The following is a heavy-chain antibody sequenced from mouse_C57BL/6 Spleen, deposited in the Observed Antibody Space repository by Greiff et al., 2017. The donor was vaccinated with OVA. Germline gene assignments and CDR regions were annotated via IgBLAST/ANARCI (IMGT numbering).Heavy chain of an antibody. CDR2: IYPGSGST. Sequence: QVQLKQPGAELVKPGASVKMSCKASGYTFTSYWITWVKQRPGQGLEWIGDIYPGSGSTNYNEKFKSKATLTVDTSSSTAYMQLSSLTSEDSAVYYCARRGNWDWYFDVWGKGTTVTVSS. J-gene: IGHJ1*03. V-gene: IGHV1-55*01. CDR3: ARRGNWDWYFDV. D-gene: IGHD4-1*01. CDR1: GYTFTSYW.